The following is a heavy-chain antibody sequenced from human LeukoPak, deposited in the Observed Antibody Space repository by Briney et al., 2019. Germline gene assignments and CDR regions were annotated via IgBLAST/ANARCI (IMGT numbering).Heavy chain of an antibody. CDR2: IYYSGST. V-gene: IGHV4-59*01. Sequence: SETLSLTCTVSGGSISSYYWSWIRQPPGKGLEWIGYIYYSGSTKYKPSLKSRVTISVDTSKNQFSLKLSSVTAADTAVYYCARGRFLDAFDIWGQGTLVSVSS. CDR3: ARGRFLDAFDI. J-gene: IGHJ4*02. D-gene: IGHD3-3*01. CDR1: GGSISSYY.